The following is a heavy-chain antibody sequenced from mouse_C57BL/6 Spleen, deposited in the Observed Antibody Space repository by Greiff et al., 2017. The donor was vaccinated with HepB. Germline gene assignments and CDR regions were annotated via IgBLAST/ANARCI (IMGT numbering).Heavy chain of an antibody. J-gene: IGHJ1*03. CDR2: ISDGGSYT. Sequence: EVKLMESGGGLVKPGGSLKLSCAASGFTFSSYAMSWVRQTPEKRLEWVATISDGGSYTYYPDNVKGRFTISRDNAKNNLYLQMSHLKSEDTAMYYCARENGSRYWYFDVWGTGTTVTVSS. V-gene: IGHV5-4*01. D-gene: IGHD1-1*01. CDR1: GFTFSSYA. CDR3: ARENGSRYWYFDV.